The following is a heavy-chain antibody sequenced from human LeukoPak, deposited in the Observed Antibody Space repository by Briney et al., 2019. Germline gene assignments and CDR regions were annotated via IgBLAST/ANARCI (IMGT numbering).Heavy chain of an antibody. V-gene: IGHV1-8*03. J-gene: IGHJ6*03. CDR3: ARGPKGFYDFNMDV. CDR1: GYTFTSYD. D-gene: IGHD3-3*01. CDR2: MNPNSGNT. Sequence: GASVKVSCXASGYTFTSYDINWVRQATGQGLEWMGWMNPNSGNTGYAQKFQGRVTITRNTSISTAYMELSSLRSEDAAVYYCARGPKGFYDFNMDVWGKGTTVTVSS.